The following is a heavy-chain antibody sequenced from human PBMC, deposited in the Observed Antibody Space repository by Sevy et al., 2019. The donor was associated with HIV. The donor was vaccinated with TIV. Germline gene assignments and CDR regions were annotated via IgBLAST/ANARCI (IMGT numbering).Heavy chain of an antibody. CDR3: ARDLYGSGSYPNWFDP. Sequence: SETLSLTCTVSGGPISVYYWSWIRQPPGKGLEYIGYVYYTGSTNYNPSLKNRVTMSVDTSKNQFSLKLSSVTAADTAVYYCARDLYGSGSYPNWFDPWGQGTLVTVSS. CDR1: GGPISVYY. V-gene: IGHV4-59*12. J-gene: IGHJ5*02. D-gene: IGHD3-10*01. CDR2: VYYTGST.